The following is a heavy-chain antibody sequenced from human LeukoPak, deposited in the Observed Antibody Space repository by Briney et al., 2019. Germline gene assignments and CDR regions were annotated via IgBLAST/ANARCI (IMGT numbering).Heavy chain of an antibody. CDR3: AKGAATQGNWFDP. Sequence: GGSLRLSCTASGFTFSSYSMNWVRQAPGKGLEWVSGISGSGGSTYNAASVKGRFTISRDNSKNTLYLQMNSLRAEDTAVYYCAKGAATQGNWFDPWGKGTLVTVSS. J-gene: IGHJ5*02. V-gene: IGHV3-23*01. D-gene: IGHD1-26*01. CDR1: GFTFSSYS. CDR2: ISGSGGST.